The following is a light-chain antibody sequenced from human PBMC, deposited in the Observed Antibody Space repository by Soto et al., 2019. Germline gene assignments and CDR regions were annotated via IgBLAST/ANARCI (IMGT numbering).Light chain of an antibody. Sequence: EIVLTQSPGTLSLSPGERDTLPCRASQSVSSSYLAWYQQKPGHAPRLLIYGTSSRATAIPDRFSGSGSGTDFTLTISRLEPEDFAVYYCQQYGSSSWTFGQGTKVEIK. CDR3: QQYGSSSWT. J-gene: IGKJ1*01. CDR1: QSVSSSY. CDR2: GTS. V-gene: IGKV3-20*01.